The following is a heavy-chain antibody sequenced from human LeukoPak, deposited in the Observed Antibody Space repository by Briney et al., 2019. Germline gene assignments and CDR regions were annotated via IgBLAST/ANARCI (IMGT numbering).Heavy chain of an antibody. CDR3: ARDRGNWDIDY. CDR1: GGSISSYY. V-gene: IGHV4-59*12. D-gene: IGHD7-27*01. CDR2: IYYSGST. J-gene: IGHJ4*02. Sequence: TSETLSLTCTVSGGSISSYYWSWIRQPPGKGLEWIGYIYYSGSTNYNPSLKSRVTISVDTSKKQFSLKLSSVTAADTAVYYCARDRGNWDIDYWGQGTLVTVSS.